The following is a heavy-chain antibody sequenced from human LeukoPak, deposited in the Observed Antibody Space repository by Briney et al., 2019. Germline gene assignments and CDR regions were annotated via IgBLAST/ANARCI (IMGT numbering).Heavy chain of an antibody. CDR3: ATGRSCPTCYLPDY. V-gene: IGHV3-7*01. Sequence: GTLSLTCAVSGGSISSSNWWSWVRQAPGKGLEWVANINQDGGEKYFLDSVKGRFTIPRDNAMNSLYLQMNSLRAEDTALYYCATGRSCPTCYLPDYWGQGTLVTVSS. CDR1: GGSISSSNW. D-gene: IGHD2-2*01. J-gene: IGHJ4*02. CDR2: INQDGGEK.